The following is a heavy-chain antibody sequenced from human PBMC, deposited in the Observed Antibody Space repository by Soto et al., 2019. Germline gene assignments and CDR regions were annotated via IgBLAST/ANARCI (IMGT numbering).Heavy chain of an antibody. J-gene: IGHJ3*02. V-gene: IGHV4-4*02. CDR1: GGSVISSSW. D-gene: IGHD2-21*01. Sequence: SETLSLTCGVSGGSVISSSWWTWVRQSPGKGLEWIGEIYHAGSPNYNPSFQSRISISLDKSKNSFSLRLTSVTAADAAIYYCARGSSFRGDFDIWGQGTTVTVSS. CDR3: ARGSSFRGDFDI. CDR2: IYHAGSP.